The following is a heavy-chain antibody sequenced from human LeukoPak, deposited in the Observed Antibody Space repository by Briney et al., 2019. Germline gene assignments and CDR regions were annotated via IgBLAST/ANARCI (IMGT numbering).Heavy chain of an antibody. V-gene: IGHV3-23*01. Sequence: PGGPLRLSCAASGFTFTSYSMNWVRQAPGKGLEWVSTSGGGGSTYYADSVKGRFTISRDNSKNTLYLQVNSLRAEDTAVYYCAKGGKWDVTPLDYWGQGTLVTVSS. CDR1: GFTFTSYS. D-gene: IGHD1-26*01. CDR2: SGGGGST. J-gene: IGHJ4*02. CDR3: AKGGKWDVTPLDY.